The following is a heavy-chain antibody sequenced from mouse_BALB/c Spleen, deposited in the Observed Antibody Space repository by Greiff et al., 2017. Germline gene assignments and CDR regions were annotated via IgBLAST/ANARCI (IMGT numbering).Heavy chain of an antibody. CDR1: GFTFNTYA. V-gene: IGHV10-1*02. Sequence: EVKLLESGGGLVQPKGSLKLSCAASGFTFNTYAMNWVRQAPGKGLEWVARIRSKSNNYATYYADSVKDRFTISRDDSQSMLYLQMNNLKTEDTAMYYCVRGFDYWGQGTTLTVSS. CDR2: IRSKSNNYAT. CDR3: VRGFDY. J-gene: IGHJ2*01.